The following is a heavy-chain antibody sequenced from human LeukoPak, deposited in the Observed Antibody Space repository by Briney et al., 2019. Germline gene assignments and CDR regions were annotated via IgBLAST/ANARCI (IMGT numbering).Heavy chain of an antibody. CDR3: AKERSGDSDY. D-gene: IGHD2-21*02. V-gene: IGHV4-4*07. J-gene: IGHJ4*02. Sequence: SETLSLTCTVSGVSISPYYWTWIRQPAGKGLEWIGRIDANGSTNYNPSLKSRVTISVDTSKNQFSLRLTSVTVADTAVYFCAKERSGDSDYWGQGTLVTVSS. CDR2: IDANGST. CDR1: GVSISPYY.